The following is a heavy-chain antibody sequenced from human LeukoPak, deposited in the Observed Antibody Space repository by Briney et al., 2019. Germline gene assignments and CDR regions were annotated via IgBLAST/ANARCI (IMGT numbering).Heavy chain of an antibody. D-gene: IGHD2-2*01. V-gene: IGHV1-69*13. CDR1: GGTFSSYA. CDR2: IIPIFGTA. CDR3: ARDPFRTDWVTAGRTVYQRPPVYFDY. J-gene: IGHJ4*02. Sequence: ASVKVSCKASGGTFSSYAISWVRQAPGQGLEWMGGIIPIFGTANYAQKFQGRVTIIADESTSTAYMELSSLRSEDTAVYYCARDPFRTDWVTAGRTVYQRPPVYFDYWGQGTLVTVSS.